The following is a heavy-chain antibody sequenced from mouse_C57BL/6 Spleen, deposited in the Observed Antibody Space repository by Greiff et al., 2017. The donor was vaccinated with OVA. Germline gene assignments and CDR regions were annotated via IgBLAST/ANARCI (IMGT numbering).Heavy chain of an antibody. J-gene: IGHJ3*01. Sequence: VHVKQSGPELVKPGASVKMSCKASGYTFTDYNMHWVKQSHGKSLEWIGYINPNNGGTSYNQKFKGKATLTVNKSSSTAYMELRSLTSEDSAVYYCATSRWGFAYWGQGTLVTVSA. CDR1: GYTFTDYN. CDR2: INPNNGGT. D-gene: IGHD1-1*02. V-gene: IGHV1-22*01. CDR3: ATSRWGFAY.